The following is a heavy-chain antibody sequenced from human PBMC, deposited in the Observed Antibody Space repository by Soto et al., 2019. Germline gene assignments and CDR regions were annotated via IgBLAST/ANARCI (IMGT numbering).Heavy chain of an antibody. CDR1: GFTFSNYG. J-gene: IGHJ6*02. Sequence: GGSLRLSCAASGFTFSNYGMSWVRQAPGKGLEWVSAITGNAGSTYYADHVKGRFTISRDNSRNTMYLQINNLRAEDTAVYYCTKDQFSSGWYNDYYYGMDVWGQGTTVTVSS. CDR2: ITGNAGST. V-gene: IGHV3-23*01. CDR3: TKDQFSSGWYNDYYYGMDV. D-gene: IGHD6-19*01.